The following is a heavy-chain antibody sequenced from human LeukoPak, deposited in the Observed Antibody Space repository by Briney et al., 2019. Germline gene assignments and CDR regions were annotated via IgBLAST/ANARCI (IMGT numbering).Heavy chain of an antibody. CDR3: ARHRNYGDYPLGAFDV. V-gene: IGHV5-51*01. D-gene: IGHD4-17*01. Sequence: GESLKISCKGSGYSFTSYWIGWVRQMPGKGLEWMGIIYPADSDTKYSPSFQGQVTITADRTINTAYLQWTSLKASDTAIYYCARHRNYGDYPLGAFDVWGPGTLVTVSS. CDR2: IYPADSDT. J-gene: IGHJ3*01. CDR1: GYSFTSYW.